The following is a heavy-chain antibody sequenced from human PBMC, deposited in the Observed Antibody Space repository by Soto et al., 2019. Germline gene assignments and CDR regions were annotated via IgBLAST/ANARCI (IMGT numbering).Heavy chain of an antibody. D-gene: IGHD3-9*01. CDR3: LHLNGYQNGHRFDP. Sequence: GGSLRLSCAASGFTFSSYAMHWVRQAPGKGLEWVAVISYDGSNKYYADSVKGRFTISRDNSKNTLYLQMNSLRAEDTAVYYCLHLNGYQNGHRFDPWGQGPLVTVSS. CDR1: GFTFSSYA. CDR2: ISYDGSNK. V-gene: IGHV3-30-3*01. J-gene: IGHJ5*02.